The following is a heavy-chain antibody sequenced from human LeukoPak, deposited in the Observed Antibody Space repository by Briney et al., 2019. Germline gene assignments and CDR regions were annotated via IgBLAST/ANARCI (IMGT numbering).Heavy chain of an antibody. J-gene: IGHJ4*02. CDR1: GVTFSNFA. CDR2: ISAYNGNT. V-gene: IGHV1-18*01. CDR3: ARDLKMGYSSGRYSWGTASSNDY. D-gene: IGHD6-19*01. Sequence: ASVKVSCKASGVTFSNFAISWVRQAPGQGLEWMGWISAYNGNTNYAQKLQGRVTMTTDTSTTTAYMELRSLRSDDTAVYYCARDLKMGYSSGRYSWGTASSNDYWGQGTLVTVSS.